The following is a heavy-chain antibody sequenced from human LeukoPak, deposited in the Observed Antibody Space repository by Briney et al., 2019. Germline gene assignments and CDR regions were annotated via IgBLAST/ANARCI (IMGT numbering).Heavy chain of an antibody. CDR3: ARWEGGSYYDFDY. Sequence: SETLPLTCTVSGGSISSYYWSWIRQPPGKGLEWIGYINYSGSTNYNPSLKSRVTMSVDTSKNQFSLKLSSVTAADTAVYYCARWEGGSYYDFDYWGQGALVTVSS. J-gene: IGHJ4*02. D-gene: IGHD1-26*01. V-gene: IGHV4-59*12. CDR1: GGSISSYY. CDR2: INYSGST.